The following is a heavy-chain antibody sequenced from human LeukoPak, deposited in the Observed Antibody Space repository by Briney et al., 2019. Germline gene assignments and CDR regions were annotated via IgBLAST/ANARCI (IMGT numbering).Heavy chain of an antibody. CDR3: ATVAVAGDLVY. CDR1: GYTFTGYG. J-gene: IGHJ4*02. D-gene: IGHD6-19*01. Sequence: ASVKVSCKASGYTFTGYGISWVRQAPGQGLEWMGWISAYNGNTNYAQKLQGRVTMTTDTSTSTDYMELRSLRADDTAVYYCATVAVAGDLVYWGEGTLGTVSS. CDR2: ISAYNGNT. V-gene: IGHV1-18*01.